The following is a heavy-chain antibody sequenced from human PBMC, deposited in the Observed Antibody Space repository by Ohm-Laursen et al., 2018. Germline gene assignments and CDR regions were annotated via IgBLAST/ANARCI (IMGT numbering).Heavy chain of an antibody. D-gene: IGHD5-12*01. J-gene: IGHJ4*02. CDR1: GFTFNNYW. V-gene: IGHV3-74*01. Sequence: SLRLSCTASGFTFNNYWMHWVRQAPGKGLVWVSRINSDGSTTNYADSVKGRFTISRDNAKNTLYLQMNSLGVEDTALYYCVGGYITVFHYWGQGTLVTVSS. CDR2: INSDGSTT. CDR3: VGGYITVFHY.